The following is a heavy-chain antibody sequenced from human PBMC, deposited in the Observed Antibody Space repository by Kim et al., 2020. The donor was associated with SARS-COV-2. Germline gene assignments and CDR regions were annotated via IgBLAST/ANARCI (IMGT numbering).Heavy chain of an antibody. CDR2: IIPIFGTA. D-gene: IGHD7-27*01. Sequence: SVKVSCKASGGTFSSYAISWVRQAPGQGLEWMGGIIPIFGTANYAQKFQGRVTITADESTSTAYMELSSLRSEDTAVYYCARDNVLTGDLDYWGQGTLVTVSS. J-gene: IGHJ4*02. V-gene: IGHV1-69*13. CDR1: GGTFSSYA. CDR3: ARDNVLTGDLDY.